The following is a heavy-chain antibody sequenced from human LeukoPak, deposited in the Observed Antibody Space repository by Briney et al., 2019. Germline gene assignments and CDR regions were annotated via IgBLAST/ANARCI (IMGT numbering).Heavy chain of an antibody. Sequence: PGGSLRLSCAASGFTFSSYSMNWVRQAPGKGLEWVSSISSSSSYIYYADSVKGRFTISRDNAKNSLYLQMNSLRAEDTAVYYCAREYSGTTHRPRLDYWGQGTLVTASS. CDR3: AREYSGTTHRPRLDY. CDR2: ISSSSSYI. V-gene: IGHV3-21*01. CDR1: GFTFSSYS. J-gene: IGHJ4*02. D-gene: IGHD6-13*01.